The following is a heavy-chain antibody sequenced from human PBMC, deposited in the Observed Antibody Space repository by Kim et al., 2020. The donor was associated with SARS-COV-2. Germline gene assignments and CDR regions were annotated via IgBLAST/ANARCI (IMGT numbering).Heavy chain of an antibody. CDR1: GASISSRDYS. D-gene: IGHD2-15*01. Sequence: SETLSLTCAVSGASISSRDYSWSWIRQPPGKGLEWIGYMYYSGGTYYNPSLKSRVTISVDGSKNQFSLKLTSVTAADTAVYYCARAHLNGDTVGAFDIWGQGAVVTVSS. J-gene: IGHJ3*02. CDR3: ARAHLNGDTVGAFDI. V-gene: IGHV4-30-2*01. CDR2: MYYSGGT.